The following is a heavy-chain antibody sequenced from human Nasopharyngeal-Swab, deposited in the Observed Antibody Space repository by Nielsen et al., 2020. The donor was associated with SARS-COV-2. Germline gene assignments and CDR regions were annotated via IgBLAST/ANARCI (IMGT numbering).Heavy chain of an antibody. J-gene: IGHJ4*02. CDR1: GFTFSSYW. V-gene: IGHV3-48*04. CDR2: ISSTSTI. D-gene: IGHD6-19*01. Sequence: GESLKISCAASGFTFSSYWMNWVRQAPGKGLEWISYISSTSTIYYADSVKGRFTISRDNAKNSLYLQMNSLRAEDTAVYYCAAVSSSGWYEIDYWGQGTLVTVST. CDR3: AAVSSSGWYEIDY.